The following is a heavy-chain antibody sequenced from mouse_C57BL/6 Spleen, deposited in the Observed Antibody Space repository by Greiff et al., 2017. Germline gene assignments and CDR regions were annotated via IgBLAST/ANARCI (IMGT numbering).Heavy chain of an antibody. CDR2: INPGSGGT. V-gene: IGHV1-54*01. D-gene: IGHD1-1*01. J-gene: IGHJ1*03. Sequence: VQLQQSGAELVRPGTSVKVSCKASGYAFTNYLIEWVKQRPGQGLEWIGVINPGSGGTNYNEKFKGKATLTADKSSSTAYMQLSSLTSEDSAVYFCAREGITTVVANFDVWGTGTTVTVSS. CDR3: AREGITTVVANFDV. CDR1: GYAFTNYL.